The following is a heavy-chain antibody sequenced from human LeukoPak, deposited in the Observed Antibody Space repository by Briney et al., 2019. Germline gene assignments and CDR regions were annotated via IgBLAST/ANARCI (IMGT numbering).Heavy chain of an antibody. Sequence: SSETLSLTCTVSGGSISSYYWSWIRQPPGKGLEWIGYIYYSGSTNYNPSLKSRVTISVDTSKNQFSLKLSSVTAADTAVYYCAREVLRVNAFDIWGQGTMVTVSS. CDR2: IYYSGST. J-gene: IGHJ3*02. D-gene: IGHD3-3*01. CDR3: AREVLRVNAFDI. CDR1: GGSISSYY. V-gene: IGHV4-59*01.